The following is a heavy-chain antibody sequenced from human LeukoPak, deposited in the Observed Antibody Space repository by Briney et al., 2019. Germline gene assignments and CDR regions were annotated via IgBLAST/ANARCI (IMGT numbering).Heavy chain of an antibody. V-gene: IGHV4-34*01. CDR2: VNYSGST. J-gene: IGHJ4*02. Sequence: SETLSLTCVFYGGSFSDYYWNWIRQPPGKGLEWIGEVNYSGSTNYKACLKSRVTISVDTSENQFSLKMRSVTDADTAVYYCARRSMTARPDHFDYWGQGILVTVFS. CDR1: GGSFSDYY. CDR3: ARRSMTARPDHFDY. D-gene: IGHD6-6*01.